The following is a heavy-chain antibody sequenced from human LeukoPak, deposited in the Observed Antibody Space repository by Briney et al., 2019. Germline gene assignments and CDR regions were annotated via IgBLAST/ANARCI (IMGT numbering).Heavy chain of an antibody. CDR2: MVPSSGVS. D-gene: IGHD2-2*01. J-gene: IGHJ4*02. CDR1: GYDFTSVG. CDR3: STEDKYCTSTTCGDF. V-gene: IGHV1-2*02. Sequence: GASVKVSCKASGYDFTSVGITWVRRAPGQGLEWMGYMVPSSGVSHYSQKFQDRVTMTRDTSTSTAYLELSGLTSDDTAVYYCSTEDKYCTSTTCGDFWGEGTLVTVSS.